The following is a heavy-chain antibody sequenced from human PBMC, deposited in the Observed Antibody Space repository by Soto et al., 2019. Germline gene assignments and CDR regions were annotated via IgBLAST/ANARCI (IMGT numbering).Heavy chain of an antibody. V-gene: IGHV3-15*01. CDR1: GFTFSNAW. D-gene: IGHD5-12*01. CDR3: TTTGGYSGYDYYFDY. CDR2: IKSKTDGGTT. Sequence: GSLRLSCAASGFTFSNAWMSWVRQAPGKGLEWVGRIKSKTDGGTTDYAAPVKGRFTISRDDSKNTLYLQMNSLKTEDTAVYYCTTTGGYSGYDYYFDYWGQGTLVTVSS. J-gene: IGHJ4*02.